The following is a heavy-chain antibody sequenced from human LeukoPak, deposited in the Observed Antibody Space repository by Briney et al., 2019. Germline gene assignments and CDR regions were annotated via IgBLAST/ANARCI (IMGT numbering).Heavy chain of an antibody. D-gene: IGHD3-22*01. CDR2: IYPGDSDT. CDR1: GYRFTSYW. V-gene: IGHV5-51*01. J-gene: IGHJ4*02. Sequence: GASLKISCKGSGYRFTSYWIGWVRQMPGKGLEGMGIIYPGDSDTRYSPSFQGQVTISADKSISTAYLQWSSLKASDTAMYYCARRYYYDSSGAFDYWGQGTLVTVSS. CDR3: ARRYYYDSSGAFDY.